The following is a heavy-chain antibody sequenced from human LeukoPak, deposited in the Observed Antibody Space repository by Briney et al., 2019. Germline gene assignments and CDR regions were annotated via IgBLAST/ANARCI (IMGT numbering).Heavy chain of an antibody. Sequence: SETLSLTCTVSGGSISSSTYYWGWIRQPPGKGLEWIGSIYYTGSTYYNPSLKSRATISVDTSKNQFSLKLSSVTAADTAVYYCATPLMGGGSGSYYRDYWGQGTLVTVSS. V-gene: IGHV4-39*01. CDR1: GGSISSSTYY. J-gene: IGHJ4*02. CDR2: IYYTGST. CDR3: ATPLMGGGSGSYYRDY. D-gene: IGHD3-10*01.